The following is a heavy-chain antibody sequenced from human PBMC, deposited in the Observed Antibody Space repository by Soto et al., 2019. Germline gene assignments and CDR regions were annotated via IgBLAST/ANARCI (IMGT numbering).Heavy chain of an antibody. D-gene: IGHD2-2*01. Sequence: SETLSLTCAVSGGSISSGGYSWSWIRQPPGKGLEWIGYIYHSGSTYYNPSLKSRVTISVDRPKNQFSLKLSSVTAADTAVYYCARGNIVVVPAATLNWFDPWGQGTLVTVSS. V-gene: IGHV4-30-2*01. CDR2: IYHSGST. J-gene: IGHJ5*02. CDR3: ARGNIVVVPAATLNWFDP. CDR1: GGSISSGGYS.